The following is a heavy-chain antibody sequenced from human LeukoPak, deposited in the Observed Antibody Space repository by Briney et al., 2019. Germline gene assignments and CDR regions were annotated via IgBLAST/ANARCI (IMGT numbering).Heavy chain of an antibody. CDR1: GGSISSYY. CDR2: IYCSGST. D-gene: IGHD5-24*01. Sequence: PSETLSLTCTVSGGSISSYYWSWIRQPPGKGLEWIGYIYCSGSTTYNPSLKSRVTISVDTSKNQFSLKLSSVTAADTAVYYCARDKGDGYNNYWGQGTPVTVSS. CDR3: ARDKGDGYNNY. J-gene: IGHJ4*02. V-gene: IGHV4-59*01.